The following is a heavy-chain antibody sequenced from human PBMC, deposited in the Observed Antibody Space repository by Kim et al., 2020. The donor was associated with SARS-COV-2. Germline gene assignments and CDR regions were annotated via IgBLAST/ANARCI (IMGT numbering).Heavy chain of an antibody. Sequence: QKFQGRVTITADESTSTAYMELSSLRSEDTAVDYCARGVQQLGPSTWFDPWGQGTLVTVSS. CDR3: ARGVQQLGPSTWFDP. J-gene: IGHJ5*02. D-gene: IGHD6-6*01. V-gene: IGHV1-69*01.